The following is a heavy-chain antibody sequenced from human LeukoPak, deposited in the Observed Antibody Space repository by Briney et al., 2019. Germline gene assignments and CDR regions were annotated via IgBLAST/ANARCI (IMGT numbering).Heavy chain of an antibody. CDR1: GGSMSSNSYY. CDR2: FYYTGST. Sequence: SETLSLTCTVSGGSMSSNSYYWGWIRQPPGEGLEWIGSFYYTGSTYYNPSLKSRVTISADTSKNQFSLKLSSVAAADTAVYYCARGYTAGWIPYDYWGQGTLVTVSS. D-gene: IGHD5-18*01. J-gene: IGHJ4*02. V-gene: IGHV4-39*01. CDR3: ARGYTAGWIPYDY.